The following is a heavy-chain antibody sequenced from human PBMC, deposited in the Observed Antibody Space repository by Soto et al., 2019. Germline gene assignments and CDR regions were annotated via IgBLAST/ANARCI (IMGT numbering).Heavy chain of an antibody. D-gene: IGHD3-10*01. CDR1: GYTFTSYY. J-gene: IGHJ4*02. CDR2: INPSGGST. V-gene: IGHV1-46*03. CDR3: ARGGAVFGTRYYFDY. Sequence: GASVKVSCKASGYTFTSYYMHWVRQAPGQGLEWMGIINPSGGSTSYAQKFQGRVTMTRDTSTSTGYMELSSLRSEDTGVYYCARGGAVFGTRYYFDYWGQGTLVTVSS.